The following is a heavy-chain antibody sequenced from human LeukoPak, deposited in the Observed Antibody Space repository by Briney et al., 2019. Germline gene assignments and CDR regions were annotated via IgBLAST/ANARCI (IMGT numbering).Heavy chain of an antibody. Sequence: ASVKVSCKASGGTFSSYAISWVRQAPGQGLEWMGGIIPIFGTANYAQKFQGRVTITADESTSTAYMELSSLRSEDTAVYYCATRRYGGHGAFDLWGRGTLVTVSS. CDR3: ATRRYGGHGAFDL. CDR1: GGTFSSYA. CDR2: IIPIFGTA. D-gene: IGHD4-23*01. V-gene: IGHV1-69*13. J-gene: IGHJ2*01.